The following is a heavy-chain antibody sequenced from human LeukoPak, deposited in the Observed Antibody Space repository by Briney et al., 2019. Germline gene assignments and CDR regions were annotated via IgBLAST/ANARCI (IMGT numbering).Heavy chain of an antibody. CDR2: IYSGGST. CDR1: GFTVSSNY. V-gene: IGHV3-66*01. CDR3: ARGGLRYFDWLLDY. J-gene: IGHJ4*02. Sequence: PGGSLRLSCAASGFTVSSNYMSWVRQAPGKGLEWVSVIYSGGSTHYADSVKGRFTISRDNSKNTLYLQMNSLRAEDTAVYYCARGGLRYFDWLLDYWGQGTLVTVSS. D-gene: IGHD3-9*01.